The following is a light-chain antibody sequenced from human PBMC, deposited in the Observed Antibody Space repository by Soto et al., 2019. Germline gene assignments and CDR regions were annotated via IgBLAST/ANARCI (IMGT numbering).Light chain of an antibody. J-gene: IGKJ4*01. CDR2: LGS. Sequence: EIVMTQSPRSLPVTPGEPASISCKSSQSLLRSNGENCLDWYLQRPGQSPQLLIHLGSSRAAGVPDRSSGSGSGPDFTPRISRVEAEDVGIYYCMQALESPVTSGGGTKVEIK. V-gene: IGKV2-28*01. CDR3: MQALESPVT. CDR1: QSLLRSNGENC.